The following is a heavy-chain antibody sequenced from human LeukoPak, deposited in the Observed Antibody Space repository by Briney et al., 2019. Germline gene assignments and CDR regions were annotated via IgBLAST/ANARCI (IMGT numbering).Heavy chain of an antibody. CDR1: GGSISSYS. D-gene: IGHD6-19*01. V-gene: IGHV4-59*01. Sequence: SETLSLTCTVSGGSISSYSWSWIRQPPGKGLEWIGYIYYSGSTNYNPSLKSRVTISVDTSKNQFSLKLSSVTAADTAVYYCARDSSGWYHWFDPWGQGTLVTVSS. CDR2: IYYSGST. CDR3: ARDSSGWYHWFDP. J-gene: IGHJ5*02.